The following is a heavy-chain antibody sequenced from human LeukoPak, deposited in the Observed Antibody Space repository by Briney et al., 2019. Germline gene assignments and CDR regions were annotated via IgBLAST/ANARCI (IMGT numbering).Heavy chain of an antibody. CDR1: GFTFSSYS. D-gene: IGHD5-12*01. V-gene: IGHV3-21*05. J-gene: IGHJ6*02. CDR2: ISNNSGNI. CDR3: ARRLNWLPEVHGIDV. Sequence: GGSLRLSCAASGFTFSSYSMHWVRQAPGKGLEWVSYISNNSGNIYYADSVKGRLNISRDNARNVMYLQMNSLTAEDTAVYYCARRLNWLPEVHGIDVWGQGTTVTVSS.